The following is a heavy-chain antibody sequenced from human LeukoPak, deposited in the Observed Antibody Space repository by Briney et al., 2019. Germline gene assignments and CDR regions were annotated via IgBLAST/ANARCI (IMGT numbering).Heavy chain of an antibody. J-gene: IGHJ4*02. Sequence: GGSLRLSCSASGFSFSNYAMHWVRQAPGKGLEHISAISSNGRSTYYPDSAKGRFTISRDNSKNTLYLQMSSLSTEDTAAYRCVKGGLYNDSAHDYWGQGTLVTVSS. CDR1: GFSFSNYA. CDR2: ISSNGRST. D-gene: IGHD3-10*01. CDR3: VKGGLYNDSAHDY. V-gene: IGHV3-64D*06.